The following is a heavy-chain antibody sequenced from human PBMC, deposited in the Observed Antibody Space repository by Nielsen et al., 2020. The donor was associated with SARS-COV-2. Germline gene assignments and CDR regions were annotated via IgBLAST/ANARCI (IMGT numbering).Heavy chain of an antibody. CDR3: ARVLAVAGIGMDV. D-gene: IGHD6-19*01. V-gene: IGHV3-21*04. Sequence: GESLKISCTASGFTFGDYAMNWVRQAPGKGLEWVSSISSSSSYIYYADSVKGRFTISRDNAKNSLYLQMNSLRAEDTAVYYCARVLAVAGIGMDVWGQGTTVTVSS. CDR2: ISSSSSYI. CDR1: GFTFGDYA. J-gene: IGHJ6*02.